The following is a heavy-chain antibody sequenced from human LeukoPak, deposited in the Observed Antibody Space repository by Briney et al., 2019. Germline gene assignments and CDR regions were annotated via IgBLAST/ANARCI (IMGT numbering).Heavy chain of an antibody. D-gene: IGHD4-17*01. V-gene: IGHV4-39*07. CDR3: ARDLGNYGDYYFDY. CDR2: IYYSGST. CDR1: GGSISSSNCN. J-gene: IGHJ4*02. Sequence: SETLSLTCTVSGGSISSSNCNWGWIRQPPGKGLEWIGSIYYSGSTYYNPSLKSRVTISVDTSKNQFSLKLSSVTAADTAVYYCARDLGNYGDYYFDYWGQGTLVTVSS.